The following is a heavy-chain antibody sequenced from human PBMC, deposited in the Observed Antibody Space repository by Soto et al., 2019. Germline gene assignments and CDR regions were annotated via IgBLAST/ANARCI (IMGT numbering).Heavy chain of an antibody. D-gene: IGHD3-22*01. J-gene: IGHJ3*02. CDR2: IYPGASDT. CDR3: VRHPADTYYYDSSISPTGYAFDI. CDR1: GYSFTSYW. Sequence: GESLKISRKGSGYSFTSYWIGWVRQIPGKGLEWMGIIYPGASDTRYSPSFQGQVTISADKSISTAYLQWSSLKASDTAMYYCVRHPADTYYYDSSISPTGYAFDIWGQGTMVTVSS. V-gene: IGHV5-51*01.